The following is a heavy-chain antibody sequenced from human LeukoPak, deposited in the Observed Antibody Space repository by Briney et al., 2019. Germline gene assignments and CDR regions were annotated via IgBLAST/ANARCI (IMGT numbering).Heavy chain of an antibody. CDR1: GFTFSSYA. CDR2: ISSNGGST. V-gene: IGHV3-64*01. D-gene: IGHD3-10*01. J-gene: IGHJ4*02. CDR3: ASAHDGSGSSGPLDY. Sequence: PGGSLRLSCAASGFTFSSYAMHWVRQAPGKGLEYVSAISSNGGSTYYANSVKGRFTISRDNSKNTLYLQMGSLRAEDMAVYYCASAHDGSGSSGPLDYWGQGTLVTVSS.